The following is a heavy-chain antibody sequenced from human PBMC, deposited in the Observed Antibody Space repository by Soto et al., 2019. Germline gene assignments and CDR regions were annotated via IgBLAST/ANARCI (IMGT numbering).Heavy chain of an antibody. CDR1: GGTFSSYA. V-gene: IGHV1-69*13. CDR2: IIPIFGTA. Sequence: SVKVSCKASGGTFSSYAISWVRQAPGQGLEWMGGIIPIFGTANYAQKFQGRVTITADESTSTAYMELSSLRSEDTAVYYCARDLRTMVRGVISSYYYGMDVWGQGTTVTVSS. CDR3: ARDLRTMVRGVISSYYYGMDV. J-gene: IGHJ6*02. D-gene: IGHD3-10*01.